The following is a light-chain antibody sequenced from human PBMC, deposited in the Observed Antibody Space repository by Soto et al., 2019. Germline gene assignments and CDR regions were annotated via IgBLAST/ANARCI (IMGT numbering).Light chain of an antibody. CDR2: KAS. V-gene: IGKV1-5*03. CDR3: QQSYNTLT. J-gene: IGKJ3*01. CDR1: QSTSSW. Sequence: DIQMTQSPSTLSASVGDRVTITCRASQSTSSWLAWYQQKPGKAPKLLIYKASSLESGVPSRFSGSGSGTEFTLTISSLQPDDFATYYCQQSYNTLTFGPGTKVDIK.